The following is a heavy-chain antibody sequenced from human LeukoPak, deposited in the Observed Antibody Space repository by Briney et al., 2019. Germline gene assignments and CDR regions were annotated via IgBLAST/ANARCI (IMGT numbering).Heavy chain of an antibody. CDR1: GFTFSSYA. V-gene: IGHV3-30*02. J-gene: IGHJ6*03. D-gene: IGHD4-11*01. Sequence: GGSLRLSCAASGFTFSSYAMSWVRQAPGKGLEWVTFIRFDGANKYYADSVKGRFTISSDNSKNTLYLQMNSLRAEDTAVYYCTQPFNTDYSNFYYMDVWGIGTTVTVSS. CDR2: IRFDGANK. CDR3: TQPFNTDYSNFYYMDV.